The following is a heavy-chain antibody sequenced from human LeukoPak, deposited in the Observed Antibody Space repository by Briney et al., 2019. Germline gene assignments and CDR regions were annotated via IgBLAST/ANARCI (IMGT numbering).Heavy chain of an antibody. J-gene: IGHJ3*02. D-gene: IGHD3-9*01. V-gene: IGHV3-30*02. CDR1: GFTFSSYG. Sequence: GGSLRLSCAASGFTFSSYGMHWVRQAPGKGLEWVAFIRYDGSNKYYADSVKGRFTISRDNSKNTLYLQMNSLRAEDTAVYYCAKALGESRPDILTGYPDAFDIWGQGTMGTVSS. CDR2: IRYDGSNK. CDR3: AKALGESRPDILTGYPDAFDI.